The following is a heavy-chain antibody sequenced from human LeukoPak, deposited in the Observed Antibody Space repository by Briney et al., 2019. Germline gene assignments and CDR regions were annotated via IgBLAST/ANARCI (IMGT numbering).Heavy chain of an antibody. CDR2: ISGSGGST. CDR1: GFTFSSYA. CDR3: ARDRVPYGDSDY. J-gene: IGHJ4*02. D-gene: IGHD4-17*01. V-gene: IGHV3-23*01. Sequence: GGSLRLSCAASGFTFSSYAMSWVRQAPGKGLEWVSAISGSGGSTYYADSVKGRFTISRDNSKNTLYLQMNSLRAEDTAVYYCARDRVPYGDSDYWGQGTLVTVSS.